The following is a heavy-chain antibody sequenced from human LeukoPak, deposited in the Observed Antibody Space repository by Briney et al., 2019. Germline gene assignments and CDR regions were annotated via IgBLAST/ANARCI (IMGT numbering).Heavy chain of an antibody. V-gene: IGHV3-11*01. J-gene: IGHJ4*02. Sequence: PGGSLRLSCAASGFSSNDYYMTWMRQAPGKGLEWVSYISSGGGTIIYYADSVKGRFTISKDNAKNSLYLQMNSLRAEDTALYYCAKTGGIAAAHWGQGTLVTVSS. CDR2: ISSGGGTII. CDR1: GFSSNDYY. CDR3: AKTGGIAAAH. D-gene: IGHD6-13*01.